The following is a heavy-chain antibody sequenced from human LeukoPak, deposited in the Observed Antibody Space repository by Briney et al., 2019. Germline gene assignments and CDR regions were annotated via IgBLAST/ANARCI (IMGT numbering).Heavy chain of an antibody. CDR2: INPSGGST. D-gene: IGHD3-3*01. CDR1: GYTFTSYY. Sequence: ASVKVSCKASGYTFTSYYMHWVRQAPGQGLEWMGIINPSGGSTSYAQKFQGRVTMTRDTSISTAYMELSRLRSDDTAVYYCARVRSELRFLEWFSYWGQGTLVTVSS. CDR3: ARVRSELRFLEWFSY. V-gene: IGHV1-46*01. J-gene: IGHJ4*02.